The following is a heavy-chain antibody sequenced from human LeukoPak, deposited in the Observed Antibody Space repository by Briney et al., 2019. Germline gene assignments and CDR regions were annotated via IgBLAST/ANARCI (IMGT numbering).Heavy chain of an antibody. J-gene: IGHJ4*02. Sequence: KPGGSLRLSCAASGFTFSNAWMSWVRQAPGKGLELVGRIKSKTDGGTTDYAAPVKGRFTISRDDSKNTLYLQMNSLKTEDTAIYYCTKTYYYGSGSLDYWGQGTLVTVAS. CDR1: GFTFSNAW. V-gene: IGHV3-15*01. D-gene: IGHD3-10*01. CDR3: TKTYYYGSGSLDY. CDR2: IKSKTDGGTT.